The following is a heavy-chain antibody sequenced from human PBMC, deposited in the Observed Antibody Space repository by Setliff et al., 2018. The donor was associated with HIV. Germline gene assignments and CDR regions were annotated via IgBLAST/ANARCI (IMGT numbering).Heavy chain of an antibody. J-gene: IGHJ4*02. CDR2: INPTGDIT. V-gene: IGHV1-46*01. Sequence: ASVKVSCKASGYTFSSNYMHWVRQAPGQGLEWMGLINPTGDITFYPQKFQARVTMTRDTSTSTVYMELSSLRSEDTAVYYCARFGPNRAVAGFDYWGQGTLVTVSS. CDR1: GYTFSSNY. CDR3: ARFGPNRAVAGFDY. D-gene: IGHD6-19*01.